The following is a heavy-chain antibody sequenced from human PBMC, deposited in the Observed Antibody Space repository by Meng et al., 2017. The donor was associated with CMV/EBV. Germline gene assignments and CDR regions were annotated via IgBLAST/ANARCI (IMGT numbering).Heavy chain of an antibody. CDR2: IYSGGST. J-gene: IGHJ3*02. Sequence: GESLKISCAASGFTVSSNYMSWVRQAPGKGLEWVSVIYSGGSTNYADSVKGRFTISRDNSKNTLYLQMNSLRAEDTAVYYCARARGGRSYYYDSSGYYSAYRGGASDIWGQGTMVTVSS. CDR3: ARARGGRSYYYDSSGYYSAYRGGASDI. D-gene: IGHD3-22*01. V-gene: IGHV3-66*02. CDR1: GFTVSSNY.